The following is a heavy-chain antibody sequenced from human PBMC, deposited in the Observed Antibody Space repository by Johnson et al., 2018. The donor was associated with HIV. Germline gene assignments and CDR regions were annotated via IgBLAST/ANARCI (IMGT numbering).Heavy chain of an antibody. V-gene: IGHV3-20*04. CDR3: SREAIAAADSNAFDI. Sequence: EVQLVESGGGLVQPGGSLRLSCTASGFTFDDHGMSWVRQAPGKGLEWISGINWNGGNRGYADSVKGQFIISRDNGKNSLYLQMNSLRAEDTALYYCSREAIAAADSNAFDIWGQGTMVTVSS. CDR2: INWNGGNR. J-gene: IGHJ3*02. CDR1: GFTFDDHG. D-gene: IGHD6-13*01.